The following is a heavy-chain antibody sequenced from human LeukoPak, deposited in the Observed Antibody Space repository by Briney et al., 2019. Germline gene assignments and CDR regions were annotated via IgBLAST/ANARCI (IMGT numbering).Heavy chain of an antibody. D-gene: IGHD2-15*01. CDR3: AKDLSDLLLLYFDY. Sequence: GGSLRLSCAGSGFTFSSYAMSWVRQAPGKGLEWVSAISGSGGSTYYADSVKGRFTISRDNSKNTLYLQMNSLRAEDTAVYYCAKDLSDLLLLYFDYWGQGTLVTVSS. J-gene: IGHJ4*02. CDR2: ISGSGGST. V-gene: IGHV3-23*01. CDR1: GFTFSSYA.